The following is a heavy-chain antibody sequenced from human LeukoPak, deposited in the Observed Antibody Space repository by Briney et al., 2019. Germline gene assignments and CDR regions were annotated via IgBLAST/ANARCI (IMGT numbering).Heavy chain of an antibody. D-gene: IGHD4-17*01. CDR3: AREDPQTTVPEGMDV. CDR2: IYRSGTT. V-gene: IGHV4-59*01. CDR1: GGSISRYY. Sequence: SETLSLTCTFSGGSISRYYWNWIRQSPGKGLEWIGYIYRSGTTNYNPSLKSRLTISVDTSKNQFSLKLSSVTAADTAVYYCAREDPQTTVPEGMDVWGQGTTVTVSS. J-gene: IGHJ6*02.